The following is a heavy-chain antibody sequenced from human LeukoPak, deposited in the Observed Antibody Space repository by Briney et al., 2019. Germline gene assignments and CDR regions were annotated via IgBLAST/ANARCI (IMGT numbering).Heavy chain of an antibody. Sequence: PSETLSLTCTVSGGSISSYYWSWIRQPPGKGLEWIGYIYYSGSTNYNPSLKSRDTISVDTSKNQFSLKLSSVTAADTAVYYCARVVYSSGCFDYWGQGTLVTVSS. D-gene: IGHD6-19*01. J-gene: IGHJ4*02. CDR1: GGSISSYY. V-gene: IGHV4-59*01. CDR2: IYYSGST. CDR3: ARVVYSSGCFDY.